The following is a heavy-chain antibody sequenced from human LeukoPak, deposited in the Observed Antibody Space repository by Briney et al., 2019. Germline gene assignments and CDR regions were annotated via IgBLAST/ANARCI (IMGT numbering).Heavy chain of an antibody. V-gene: IGHV3-74*01. CDR1: GFTFSSYW. J-gene: IGHJ1*01. CDR2: INSDGSTT. D-gene: IGHD1-26*01. Sequence: GGSLRLSCAASGFTFSSYWMHWVRQAPGKGLVWVSRINSDGSTTNYADSVKGRFTIFRDNAKNTLYVQVNSLRADDTAVYYCASLPSGRHLSIRHWGQGTLVTVSS. CDR3: ASLPSGRHLSIRH.